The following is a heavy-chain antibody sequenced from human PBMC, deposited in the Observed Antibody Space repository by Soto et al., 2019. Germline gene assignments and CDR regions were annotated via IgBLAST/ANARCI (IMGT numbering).Heavy chain of an antibody. CDR3: ASLGTTITSFDY. D-gene: IGHD4-4*01. Sequence: SETLSLTCAVSGFSICRSNWWSWVRQPPGKGLEWIGQIFHSGTTNYNPSLKSRVTISLDKSKNQFSLRLSSVTAADTAVYYCASLGTTITSFDYWGQGTLVTFSS. CDR1: GFSICRSNW. J-gene: IGHJ4*02. V-gene: IGHV4-4*02. CDR2: IFHSGTT.